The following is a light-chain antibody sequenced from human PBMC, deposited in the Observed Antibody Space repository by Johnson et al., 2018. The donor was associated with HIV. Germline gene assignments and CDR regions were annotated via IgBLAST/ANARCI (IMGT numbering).Light chain of an antibody. V-gene: IGLV1-51*01. CDR1: SSNIGNNY. CDR3: GTWDSSLSAGGV. Sequence: QPVLTQPPSVSAAPVQKVTISCSGSSSNIGNNYVSWYQQLPGTAPKLLIYDNNKRPSGIPDRFSGSKSGTSATLGITGLQTGDEADYYCGTWDSSLSAGGVFGTGTKVTVL. CDR2: DNN. J-gene: IGLJ1*01.